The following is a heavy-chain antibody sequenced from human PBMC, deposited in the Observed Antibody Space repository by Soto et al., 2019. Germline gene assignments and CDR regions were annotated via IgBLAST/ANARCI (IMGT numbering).Heavy chain of an antibody. CDR3: ARYDFGTFDN. J-gene: IGHJ4*02. D-gene: IGHD4-17*01. CDR1: GDSVSSSFW. V-gene: IGHV4-4*02. Sequence: QVLLQESGPGLVKPSGTLSLTCAVSGDSVSSSFWWTWVRQPPGKGLGWIGEIYHTETTNYAPSLKSRVTISLDKSMNQFSLRFNSVTPADTAVYYCARYDFGTFDNWGQGIRVTVSS. CDR2: IYHTETT.